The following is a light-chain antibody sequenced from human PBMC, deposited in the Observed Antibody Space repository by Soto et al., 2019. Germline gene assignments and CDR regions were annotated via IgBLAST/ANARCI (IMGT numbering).Light chain of an antibody. CDR2: EVS. J-gene: IGLJ1*01. CDR1: SNDVGGYNY. V-gene: IGLV2-14*01. Sequence: QSALTQPASVSGSPGQSITISCTGTSNDVGGYNYVSWFQQHPGKAPKLLIFEVSNRPSGVSHRFSGSKSGNTASLTISALQAEDEADYYCSSFTSTSTFVFGSGTKLTVL. CDR3: SSFTSTSTFV.